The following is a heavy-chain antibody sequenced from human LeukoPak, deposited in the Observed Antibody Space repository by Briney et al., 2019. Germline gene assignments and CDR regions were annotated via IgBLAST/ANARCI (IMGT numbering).Heavy chain of an antibody. V-gene: IGHV3-21*01. CDR1: GFTFSSYC. D-gene: IGHD7-27*01. CDR3: ARVILGTYYYYGMDV. Sequence: GGSLRLSCAASGFTFSSYCMNWVRQAPGKGLEWVSSISSSSSYIYYADSVKGRFTISRDNAKNSLYLQMNSLRAEDTAVYYCARVILGTYYYYGMDVWGQGTTVTVSS. CDR2: ISSSSSYI. J-gene: IGHJ6*02.